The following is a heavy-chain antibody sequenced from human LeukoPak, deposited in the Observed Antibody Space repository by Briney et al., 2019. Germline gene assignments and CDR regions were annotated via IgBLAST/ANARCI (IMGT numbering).Heavy chain of an antibody. D-gene: IGHD4-17*01. V-gene: IGHV3-7*01. Sequence: GGSLRLSCAASGFTFSSYWMSWVRQAPGKGLEWVANINQDGSEKYYVDSVKGRFTISRDNAKNSLYLQMHSLRAEDTAVYYCARDCEWSQGYGDAIDYWGQGTLVTVSS. CDR3: ARDCEWSQGYGDAIDY. CDR1: GFTFSSYW. J-gene: IGHJ4*02. CDR2: INQDGSEK.